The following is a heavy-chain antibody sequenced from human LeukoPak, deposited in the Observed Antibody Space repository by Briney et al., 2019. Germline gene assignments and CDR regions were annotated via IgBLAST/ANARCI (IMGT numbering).Heavy chain of an antibody. CDR1: GYSFTSYW. D-gene: IGHD3-10*01. CDR3: ARHEYYYGSGSYKIDAFHI. Sequence: GESLKISCKGSGYSFTSYWIGWVRQMPGKGLEWMGIIYPGDSDTRYSPSFQGQVTISADKSISTAYLRWSSLKASDTAMYYCARHEYYYGSGSYKIDAFHIWGQGTMVTVSS. V-gene: IGHV5-51*01. CDR2: IYPGDSDT. J-gene: IGHJ3*02.